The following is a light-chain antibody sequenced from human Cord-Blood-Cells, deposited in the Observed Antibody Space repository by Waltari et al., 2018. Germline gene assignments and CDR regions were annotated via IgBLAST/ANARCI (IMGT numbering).Light chain of an antibody. CDR3: CSYAGSYTYV. J-gene: IGLJ1*01. Sequence: QSALTQPRSVSGSPGQSVTISCTGTSSDVGGYNYVSWYPQHPGKAPKLMIYDVSTRPSGVPDRFSGSKSGNTASLTISGLQAEDEADYYCCSYAGSYTYVFGTGTKVTVL. V-gene: IGLV2-11*01. CDR1: SSDVGGYNY. CDR2: DVS.